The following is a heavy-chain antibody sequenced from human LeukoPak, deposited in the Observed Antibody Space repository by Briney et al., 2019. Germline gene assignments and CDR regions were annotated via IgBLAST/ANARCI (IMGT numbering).Heavy chain of an antibody. Sequence: ASVKVSCKASGYTFTSYDINWVRQAPGQGLEWMGWMNTNSNNTGYVQKFQGRVTITRNTSISTAYMELSSLKSEDTAVYYCARAPRWEGSYYYMDVWGKGTTVTVSS. CDR3: ARAPRWEGSYYYMDV. D-gene: IGHD1-26*01. CDR1: GYTFTSYD. CDR2: MNTNSNNT. V-gene: IGHV1-8*03. J-gene: IGHJ6*03.